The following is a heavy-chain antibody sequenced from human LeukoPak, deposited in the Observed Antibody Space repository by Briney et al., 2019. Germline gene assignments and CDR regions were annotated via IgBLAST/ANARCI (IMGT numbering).Heavy chain of an antibody. Sequence: GGSLRLSCAASGFTFSSYSMNWVRQAPGKGLEWVSSISSSSSYIYYADSVKGRFTISRDNAKNSLYLQMNSLRAEDTAVYYCARDVFFGSGSPRLDYWGQGTLVTVSS. V-gene: IGHV3-21*01. J-gene: IGHJ4*02. CDR3: ARDVFFGSGSPRLDY. CDR2: ISSSSSYI. D-gene: IGHD3-10*01. CDR1: GFTFSSYS.